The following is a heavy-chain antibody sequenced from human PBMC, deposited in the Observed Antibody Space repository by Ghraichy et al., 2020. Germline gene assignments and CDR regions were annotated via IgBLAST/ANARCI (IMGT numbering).Heavy chain of an antibody. CDR3: ASAENAMPGWLDA. D-gene: IGHD2-2*01. CDR2: IYSGGAT. Sequence: KGLEWVSVIYSGGATYYADFVKGRFTISRDGSKNTLFLQMNSLRVEDTAIYYCASAENAMPGWLDAWGQG. V-gene: IGHV3-53*01. J-gene: IGHJ5*02.